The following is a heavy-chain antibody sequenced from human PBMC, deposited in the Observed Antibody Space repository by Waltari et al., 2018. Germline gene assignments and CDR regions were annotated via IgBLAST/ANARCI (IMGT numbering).Heavy chain of an antibody. CDR3: VRVGSNHNFDY. V-gene: IGHV1-2*06. D-gene: IGHD2-2*01. Sequence: QVQLVQSGAEGKKPGASVKVSCKASGYTFPAYYRPWVRQAPGQGLEWRGRIHPDSGGTNFAQNFQGRVTMTRDTSISTAYMELSSLRSDDTAVYYCVRVGSNHNFDYWGQGTLVTVSS. J-gene: IGHJ4*02. CDR2: IHPDSGGT. CDR1: GYTFPAYY.